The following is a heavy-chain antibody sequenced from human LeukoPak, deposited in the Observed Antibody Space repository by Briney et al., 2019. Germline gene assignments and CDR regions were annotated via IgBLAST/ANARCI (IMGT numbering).Heavy chain of an antibody. V-gene: IGHV3-7*05. J-gene: IGHJ6*02. D-gene: IGHD2-21*01. Sequence: PGGSLRLSCAASWFTFSSYWMIWLRQAPGKGVVWVANIKQDGSEKYYVDSVKGRFTISRDNAKSSLYLQMNSLRAEDTAVYYCARIPDHYGMDVWGQGTTVTVSS. CDR2: IKQDGSEK. CDR3: ARIPDHYGMDV. CDR1: WFTFSSYW.